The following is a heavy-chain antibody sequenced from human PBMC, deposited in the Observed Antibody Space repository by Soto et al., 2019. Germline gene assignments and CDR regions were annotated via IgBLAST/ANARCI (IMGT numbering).Heavy chain of an antibody. CDR3: AKAGGYDSSGYYSDFDY. D-gene: IGHD3-22*01. J-gene: IGHJ4*02. V-gene: IGHV3-7*03. CDR1: GFTFATYW. Sequence: EVQLVESGGGLVQPGESVRLSCAASGFTFATYWMSWVRQPPGKGLEWVAKIKQDGSEKDYVDSVKGRFTISRDNAKNSLYLQMNSLRAEDTAVYYCAKAGGYDSSGYYSDFDYWGQGTLVTVSS. CDR2: IKQDGSEK.